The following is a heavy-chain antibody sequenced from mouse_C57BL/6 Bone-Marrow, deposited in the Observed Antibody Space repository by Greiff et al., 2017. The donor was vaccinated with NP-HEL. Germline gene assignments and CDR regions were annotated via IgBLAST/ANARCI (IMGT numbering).Heavy chain of an antibody. J-gene: IGHJ2*01. CDR2: INPSNGGT. D-gene: IGHD1-1*01. CDR3: AIYGSSYRVYFDY. Sequence: VQLQQPGTELVKPGASVKLSCKASGYTFTSYWMHWVKQRPGQGLEWIGNINPSNGGTNYNEKFKSKATLTVDKSSSTAYMQLSSLTSEDSAVYYCAIYGSSYRVYFDYWGQGTTLTVSS. CDR1: GYTFTSYW. V-gene: IGHV1-53*01.